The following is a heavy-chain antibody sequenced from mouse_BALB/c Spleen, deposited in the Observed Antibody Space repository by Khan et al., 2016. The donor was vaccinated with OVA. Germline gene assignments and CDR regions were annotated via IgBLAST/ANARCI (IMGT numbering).Heavy chain of an antibody. CDR3: ARGCSSGPAWFTS. V-gene: IGHV3-6*02. D-gene: IGHD3-1*01. CDR2: IRYDGDY. Sequence: EVQLVESGPGLVKPSQSLSLTCSVTGYSITSGYFWNWIRQFPGNKLEWMGYIRYDGDYNYNPSLTNRISIIRDTSKNQFFLRLNSVTPEDTATXYCARGCSSGPAWFTSWGQGTLLTVSA. CDR1: GYSITSGYF. J-gene: IGHJ3*01.